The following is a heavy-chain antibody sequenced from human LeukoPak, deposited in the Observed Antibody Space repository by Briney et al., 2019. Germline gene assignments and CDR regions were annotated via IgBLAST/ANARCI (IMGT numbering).Heavy chain of an antibody. J-gene: IGHJ4*02. Sequence: SETLSLTCAVYGGSFSGYYWSWIRQPPGKGLEWIGEINHSGSTNYNPSLKSRVTISVDTSKSQFSLKLSSVTAADTAVYYCARGRGGTMGYWGQGTLVTVSS. CDR1: GGSFSGYY. CDR2: INHSGST. CDR3: ARGRGGTMGY. V-gene: IGHV4-34*01. D-gene: IGHD1-14*01.